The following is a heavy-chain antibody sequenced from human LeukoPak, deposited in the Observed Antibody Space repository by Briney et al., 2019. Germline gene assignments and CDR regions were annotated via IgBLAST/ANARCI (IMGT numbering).Heavy chain of an antibody. CDR1: GFTFSSYE. Sequence: PGGSLRLSCAASGFTFSSYEMNWVRQAPGKGLEWVSYISSSGSTIYYADSVKGRFTISRDNARNSLYLQMNSLRAEDTAVYYCARDPKPGIAVAGYYYYYYMDVWGKGTTVTISS. J-gene: IGHJ6*03. CDR3: ARDPKPGIAVAGYYYYYYMDV. V-gene: IGHV3-48*03. D-gene: IGHD6-19*01. CDR2: ISSSGSTI.